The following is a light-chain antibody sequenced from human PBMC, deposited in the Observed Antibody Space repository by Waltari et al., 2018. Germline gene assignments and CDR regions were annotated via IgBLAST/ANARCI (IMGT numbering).Light chain of an antibody. CDR3: SSYAGNNTVV. CDR1: SRDVGGDRY. J-gene: IGLJ2*01. Sequence: QSALTQPPSASGSPGESVTISCTGTSRDVGGDRYVSWFQQHPGKAPKLRIYEVKRRPSGVPDRLSGSKSGNTASLTVSELQTEDEADYYCSSYAGNNTVVFGGGTRLTVL. V-gene: IGLV2-8*01. CDR2: EVK.